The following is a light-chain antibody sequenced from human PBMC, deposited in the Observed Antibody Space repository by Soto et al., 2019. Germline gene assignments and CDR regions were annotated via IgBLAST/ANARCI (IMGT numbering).Light chain of an antibody. Sequence: QSALTQPPSASGSPGQSVTISCTGASSDVGGYSYVSWYQQHPGKAPKLMIYEVSKRPSGVPDRFSGSKSGNTASLTVSGLQAEDEADYSCSSYGGSNNLVFGGGTKVTVL. CDR1: SSDVGGYSY. CDR3: SSYGGSNNLV. J-gene: IGLJ2*01. V-gene: IGLV2-8*01. CDR2: EVS.